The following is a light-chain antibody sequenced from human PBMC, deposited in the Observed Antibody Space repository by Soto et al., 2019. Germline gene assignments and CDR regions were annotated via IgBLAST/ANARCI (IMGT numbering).Light chain of an antibody. V-gene: IGKV1-5*03. J-gene: IGKJ4*01. CDR3: QQYNSISLLT. Sequence: DIQMTQSPSTLSASVGDRVTITCRASQSISNWLAWYQQKPGKAPKLLIYKASSLESGVPSRFSGSGSGKEFTLTISSLQPDDFATYYCQQYNSISLLTFGGGTKVDIK. CDR1: QSISNW. CDR2: KAS.